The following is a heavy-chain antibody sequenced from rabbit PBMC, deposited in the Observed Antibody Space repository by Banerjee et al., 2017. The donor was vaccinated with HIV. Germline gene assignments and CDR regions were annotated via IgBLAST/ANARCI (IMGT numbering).Heavy chain of an antibody. D-gene: IGHD4-1*01. CDR1: GFSFGQD. Sequence: QSLEESGGDLVKPGASLTLTCTASGFSFGQDMCWVRQAPGKGLEWIACINTSSGNTVYASWAKGRFTISKTSSTTVTLQMTSLTAADTATYLCARDLAGVIGWNFNLWGPGTLVTVS. CDR3: ARDLAGVIGWNFNL. CDR2: INTSSGNT. V-gene: IGHV1S40*01. J-gene: IGHJ4*01.